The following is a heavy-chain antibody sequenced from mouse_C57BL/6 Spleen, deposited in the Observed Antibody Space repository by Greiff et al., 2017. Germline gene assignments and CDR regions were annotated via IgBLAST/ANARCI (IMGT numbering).Heavy chain of an antibody. CDR2: IDPSDSYT. CDR1: GYTFTSYW. Sequence: QVQLQQPGAELVRPGTSVKLSCKASGYTFTSYWMHWVKQRPGQGLEWIGVIDPSDSYTNYNQKFKGKDTLTVDTSSSTAYMQLSSLTSEDSAVYYCARYYYGSSAPYAMDYWGQGTSVTVSS. CDR3: ARYYYGSSAPYAMDY. V-gene: IGHV1-59*01. D-gene: IGHD1-1*01. J-gene: IGHJ4*01.